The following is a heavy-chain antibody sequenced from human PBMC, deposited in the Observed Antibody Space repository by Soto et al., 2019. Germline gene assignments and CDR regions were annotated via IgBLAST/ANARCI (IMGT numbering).Heavy chain of an antibody. V-gene: IGHV3-23*01. CDR1: GFTFSSYA. CDR3: GNQGLSIVVVPAATMDV. CDR2: ISGTGAST. Sequence: PGGSLRLSCAASGFTFSSYAISWLRHAPVKGLEWVSAISGTGASTYYEHSVTERFTISRDYSTKTMYLQMNSLRAEDTAVYYCGNQGLSIVVVPAATMDVWGKRTTVTVSS. D-gene: IGHD2-2*01. J-gene: IGHJ6*04.